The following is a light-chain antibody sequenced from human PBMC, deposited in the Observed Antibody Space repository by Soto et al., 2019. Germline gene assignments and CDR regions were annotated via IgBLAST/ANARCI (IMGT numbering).Light chain of an antibody. CDR1: SSDVGAYNY. CDR2: HVS. J-gene: IGLJ1*01. CDR3: YSYTTSSTYV. Sequence: LTQPASVSGSPGQSITISCTGTSSDVGAYNYVSWYQQHPAKIPKLMIYHVSNRPSGVSDRFSGSKSGNTASLTISGLQAEDEADYYCYSYTTSSTYVFGTGTKVTVL. V-gene: IGLV2-14*01.